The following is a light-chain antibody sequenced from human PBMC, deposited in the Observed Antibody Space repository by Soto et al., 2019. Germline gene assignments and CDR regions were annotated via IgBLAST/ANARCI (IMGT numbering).Light chain of an antibody. CDR3: QQSLTMPIT. J-gene: IGKJ5*01. CDR1: QSINNY. Sequence: DIHMTQSRASLSVSLGGIVTITCRASQSINNYLNWYLQRPGQAPKLLIRSASTLQRGVPSRFSGSGSRTEFTLTIADLQPDDFGTYYCQQSLTMPITFGHGTRLEIK. V-gene: IGKV1-39*01. CDR2: SAS.